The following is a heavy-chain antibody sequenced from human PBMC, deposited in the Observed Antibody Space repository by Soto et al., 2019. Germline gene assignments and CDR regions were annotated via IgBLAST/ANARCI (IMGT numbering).Heavy chain of an antibody. V-gene: IGHV3-11*05. D-gene: IGHD2-2*01. J-gene: IGHJ2*01. CDR1: GFTFSDYY. Sequence: QVQLVESGGGLVKPGGSLRLSCAASGFTFSDYYMSWIRQAPGKGLEWVSYISSSSSYTNDADSVKGRFTISRDNAKNSLYLQMNSLRAEDTAVYYCARDDQLQHWYFDLWGRGTLVTVSS. CDR2: ISSSSSYT. CDR3: ARDDQLQHWYFDL.